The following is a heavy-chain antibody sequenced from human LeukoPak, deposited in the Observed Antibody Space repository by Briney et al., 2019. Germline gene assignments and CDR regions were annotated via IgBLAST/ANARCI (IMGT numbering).Heavy chain of an antibody. CDR1: GYTFTTYG. CDR3: ARWDSSGYYPQGWYFDL. D-gene: IGHD3-22*01. V-gene: IGHV1-18*01. Sequence: ASVKVSCKSSGYTFTTYGITWVRQAPGQGLEWMGWISTDNGDTNYAQKLQGRVTMTTDTSTSTAYMELRSLRSDDTAVYYCARWDSSGYYPQGWYFDLWGRGTLVTVSS. CDR2: ISTDNGDT. J-gene: IGHJ2*01.